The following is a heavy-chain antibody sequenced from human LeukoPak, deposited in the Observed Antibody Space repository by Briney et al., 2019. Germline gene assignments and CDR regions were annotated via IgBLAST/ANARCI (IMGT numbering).Heavy chain of an antibody. CDR3: ARGPLEQYYYDSSGYYYPFDY. J-gene: IGHJ4*02. V-gene: IGHV1-69*05. Sequence: VKVSFKASGGTFSSYAISWVRQAPGQGLEWMGGIIPIFGTANYAQKFQGRVTITTDESTSTAYMELSSLRSEDTAVYYCARGPLEQYYYDSSGYYYPFDYWGQGTLVTVSS. CDR2: IIPIFGTA. CDR1: GGTFSSYA. D-gene: IGHD3-22*01.